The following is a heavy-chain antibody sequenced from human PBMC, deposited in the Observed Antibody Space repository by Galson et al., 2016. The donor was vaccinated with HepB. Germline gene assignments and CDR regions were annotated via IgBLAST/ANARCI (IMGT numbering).Heavy chain of an antibody. V-gene: IGHV5-51*01. D-gene: IGHD3-10*01. CDR1: GYNFANYW. J-gene: IGHJ6*02. CDR2: IFPGDSDT. Sequence: QSGAEVKKPGESLRISCKGSGYNFANYWIGWVRQMPGRGLEWMGIIFPGDSDTRYSTSLEGQVTISADNSLSTAYLQWSSLKASDTATYYCARTISLLRGVVRGMDVWGQGTTVTVSS. CDR3: ARTISLLRGVVRGMDV.